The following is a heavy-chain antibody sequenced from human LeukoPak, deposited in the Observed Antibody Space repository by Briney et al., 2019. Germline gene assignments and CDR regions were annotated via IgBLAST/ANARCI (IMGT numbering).Heavy chain of an antibody. J-gene: IGHJ6*03. CDR2: ISSSSTI. V-gene: IGHV3-48*01. Sequence: GGSLRLSCAASGFTFSSYSMNWVRQAPGKGLEWVSYISSSSTIYYADSVKGRFTISRDNAKNSLYLLMNSLRAEDTAVYYCARDRRWGYYYMDVWGKGTTVTVSS. CDR3: ARDRRWGYYYMDV. D-gene: IGHD2-21*01. CDR1: GFTFSSYS.